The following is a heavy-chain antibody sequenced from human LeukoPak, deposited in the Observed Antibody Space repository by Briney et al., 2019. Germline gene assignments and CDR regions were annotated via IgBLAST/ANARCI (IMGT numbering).Heavy chain of an antibody. CDR2: IYYSGST. D-gene: IGHD5-18*01. J-gene: IGHJ4*02. CDR1: GGSISSYY. Sequence: PSETLSLTCTVSGGSISSYYWSWIRQPPGKGLEWIGYIYYSGSTNYNPSLKSRVTISVDTSKNQFSLKLSSVTAADTAVYYCASARRGYSYGAFDYWGQGTLVTVSS. CDR3: ASARRGYSYGAFDY. V-gene: IGHV4-59*01.